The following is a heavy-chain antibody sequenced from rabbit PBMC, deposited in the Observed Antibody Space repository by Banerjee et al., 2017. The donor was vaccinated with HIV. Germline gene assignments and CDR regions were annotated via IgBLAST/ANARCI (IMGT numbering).Heavy chain of an antibody. D-gene: IGHD1-1*01. CDR3: ARDHDSSGGYVFDL. V-gene: IGHV1S7*01. Sequence: QLKETGGGLLQPGGSLTLSCKGSGFTISRYGVSWVRQAPGKGLEWIGIIYGGSGSTDYASWVNGRFTISSDNAQNTVDLQVNSLTAADTATYFCARDHDSSGGYVFDLWGPGTLVTVS. J-gene: IGHJ4*01. CDR2: IYGGSGST. CDR1: GFTISRYG.